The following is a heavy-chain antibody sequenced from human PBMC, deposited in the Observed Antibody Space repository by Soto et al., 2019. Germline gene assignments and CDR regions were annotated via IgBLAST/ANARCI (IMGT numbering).Heavy chain of an antibody. CDR2: IYYRGNA. V-gene: IGHV4-39*01. J-gene: IGHJ4*02. CDR3: ARLEGLATISYYFDF. D-gene: IGHD5-12*01. CDR1: DDSINSDKYY. Sequence: SETLSLTCSVSDDSINSDKYYWGWIRQPPGKGLEWIGSIYYRGNAYYNPSLQTRVTISLDKSKSQFSLKLSSVTASDSAVYFCARLEGLATISYYFDFWGPGALVTVSS.